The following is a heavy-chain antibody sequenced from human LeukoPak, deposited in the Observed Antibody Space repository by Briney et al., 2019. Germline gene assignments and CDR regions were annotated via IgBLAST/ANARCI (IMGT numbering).Heavy chain of an antibody. CDR2: INPNSGGT. CDR3: ARGSPAVAAQKGDY. D-gene: IGHD6-19*01. CDR1: GYTFTCYY. Sequence: ASVKVSCKASGYTFTCYYMHWVRQAPGQGLEWMGWINPNSGGTNYAKKFQGRVTMTRDTSISTAYMELSRLRSDDTAVYYCARGSPAVAAQKGDYWGQGTLVTVSS. V-gene: IGHV1-2*02. J-gene: IGHJ4*02.